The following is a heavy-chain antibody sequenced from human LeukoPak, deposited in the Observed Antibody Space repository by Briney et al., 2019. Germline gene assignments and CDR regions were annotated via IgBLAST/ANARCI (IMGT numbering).Heavy chain of an antibody. CDR2: IGTAGDT. D-gene: IGHD6-19*01. J-gene: IGHJ3*02. CDR1: GFTFSRYD. Sequence: GGSLRLSCAASGFTFSRYDMHWVRQTTGKGLEWVSAIGTAGDTYYPGSVKGRFTISREDAENSLYLQMNSLTAGDTAVYYCARASGYSSGWTDVFDIWGQGTMVTVSS. CDR3: ARASGYSSGWTDVFDI. V-gene: IGHV3-13*01.